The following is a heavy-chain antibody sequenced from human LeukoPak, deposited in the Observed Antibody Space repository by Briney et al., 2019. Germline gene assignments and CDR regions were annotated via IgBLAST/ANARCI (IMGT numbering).Heavy chain of an antibody. J-gene: IGHJ3*02. CDR1: GYTFTSYG. D-gene: IGHD1-14*01. Sequence: ASVKVSCKASGYTFTSYGISWVRQAPGQGLEWMGWINPNSGGTNYAQKLQGRVTMTTDTSTSTAYMELRSLRSDDTAVYYCARAVGGWGTDPFDIWGQGTMVTVSS. V-gene: IGHV1-18*01. CDR2: INPNSGGT. CDR3: ARAVGGWGTDPFDI.